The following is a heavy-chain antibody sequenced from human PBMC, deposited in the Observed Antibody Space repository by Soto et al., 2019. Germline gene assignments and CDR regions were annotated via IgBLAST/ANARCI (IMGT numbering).Heavy chain of an antibody. CDR1: GGSINTFY. D-gene: IGHD5-12*01. CDR3: AREGSYSAYNFAHGIQLWSFDF. J-gene: IGHJ4*02. V-gene: IGHV4-4*07. Sequence: SETLSLTCNVSGGSINTFYWSWVRQPAGKGLEWIGRIFSSGSTSFNPSLESRVAMSVDTSKNHFSLNLSSVTAADMAVYYCAREGSYSAYNFAHGIQLWSFDFWGQGALVTVSS. CDR2: IFSSGST.